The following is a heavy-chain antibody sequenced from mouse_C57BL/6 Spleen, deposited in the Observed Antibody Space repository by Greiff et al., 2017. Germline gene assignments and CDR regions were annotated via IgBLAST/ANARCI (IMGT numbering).Heavy chain of an antibody. CDR3: AREGNYYGSSSDYFDY. CDR1: GFSLTSYG. J-gene: IGHJ2*01. D-gene: IGHD1-1*01. V-gene: IGHV2-2*01. Sequence: VQLQQSGPGLVQPSQSLSITCTVSGFSLTSYGVHWVRQSPGKGLEWLGVIWSGGSTDYNAAFISRLSISKDNSKSQVFFKMNSLQADDTAIYYCAREGNYYGSSSDYFDYWGQGTTLTVSS. CDR2: IWSGGST.